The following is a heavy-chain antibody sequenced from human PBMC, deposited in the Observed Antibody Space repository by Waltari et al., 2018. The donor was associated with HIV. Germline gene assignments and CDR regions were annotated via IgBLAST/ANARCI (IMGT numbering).Heavy chain of an antibody. CDR3: ATDLRFLEWSRYNWFDP. Sequence: QVQLVQSGAEVKKPGASVKVSCKVSGYTLTELSMHWVRQAPGKGLEWMGGFDPEDGETIYAQKFQGRVTMSEDTSTDTAYMELSSLRSEDTAVYYCATDLRFLEWSRYNWFDPWGQGTLVTVSS. D-gene: IGHD3-3*01. J-gene: IGHJ5*02. CDR1: GYTLTELS. CDR2: FDPEDGET. V-gene: IGHV1-24*01.